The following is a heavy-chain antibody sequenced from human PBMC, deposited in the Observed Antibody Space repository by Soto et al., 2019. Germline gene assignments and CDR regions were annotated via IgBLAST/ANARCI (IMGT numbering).Heavy chain of an antibody. V-gene: IGHV4-61*01. CDR3: AASIDTGSLDSTFWFDS. CDR1: GASVSVGYDC. J-gene: IGHJ5*01. Sequence: SETLSLTCSVSGASVSVGYDCWSWVRQSPGKGLEWIGYVFHNGRTNYNPSPRSRVTISADTSTNQFSLRMSSVTAADTAVYYCAASIDTGSLDSTFWFDSWGPGAQVTVSS. D-gene: IGHD3-16*01. CDR2: VFHNGRT.